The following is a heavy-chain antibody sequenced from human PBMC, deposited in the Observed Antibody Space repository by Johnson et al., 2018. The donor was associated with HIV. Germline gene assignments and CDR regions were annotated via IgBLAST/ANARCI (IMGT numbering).Heavy chain of an antibody. Sequence: VQLVESGGGLVKPGGSLRLSRAASGFTFSNAWMSWVRQAPGKGLEWVAGIKQDGSEKYYVDSVRGRFTISRDNAKNSLYLQMNSLRAEDTAVYYCARDLFGSDAFDIWGQGTMVTVSS. CDR3: ARDLFGSDAFDI. J-gene: IGHJ3*02. V-gene: IGHV3-7*01. CDR1: GFTFSNAW. CDR2: IKQDGSEK. D-gene: IGHD2-15*01.